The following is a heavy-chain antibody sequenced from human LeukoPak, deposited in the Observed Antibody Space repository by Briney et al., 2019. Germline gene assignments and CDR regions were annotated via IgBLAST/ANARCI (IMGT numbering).Heavy chain of an antibody. J-gene: IGHJ6*03. V-gene: IGHV4-59*11. D-gene: IGHD2/OR15-2a*01. Sequence: SETLSLTCTVSGGSISSHYWSWIRQPPGKGLGWIGYIYYSGSINYNPSLKSRVTISVDTSKNQFSLKLSSVTAADTAVYYCARLEYSGTYYYYYYMDVWGKGTTVTVSS. CDR2: IYYSGSI. CDR3: ARLEYSGTYYYYYYMDV. CDR1: GGSISSHY.